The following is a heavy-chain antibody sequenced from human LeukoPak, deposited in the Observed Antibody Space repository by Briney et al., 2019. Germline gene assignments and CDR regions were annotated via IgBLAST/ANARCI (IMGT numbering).Heavy chain of an antibody. Sequence: GRSLRLSCAASGFPFDEHAMHWVRQAPGKGLEWVAFIRYDGSNKYYADSVKGRFTISRDNSKNTLYLQMNSLRAEDTAVYYCVKVAPSDYYDTTGYWGDHWGQGTLVTVSS. J-gene: IGHJ4*02. CDR2: IRYDGSNK. CDR1: GFPFDEHA. CDR3: VKVAPSDYYDTTGYWGDH. D-gene: IGHD3-22*01. V-gene: IGHV3-30*02.